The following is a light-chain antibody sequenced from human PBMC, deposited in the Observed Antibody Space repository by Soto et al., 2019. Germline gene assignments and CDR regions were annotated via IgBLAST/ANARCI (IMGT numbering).Light chain of an antibody. CDR1: QDIRKY. Sequence: EIQMTQSPSALSASLGERVTITCQASQDIRKYLNWYQQKPGKVPKLLIYAASTLQSGVPSRFSGSGSGTDFTLTISSLQPEDFGTYYCQKYNSDMWTFGQGTKVDNK. V-gene: IGKV1-27*01. CDR2: AAS. CDR3: QKYNSDMWT. J-gene: IGKJ1*01.